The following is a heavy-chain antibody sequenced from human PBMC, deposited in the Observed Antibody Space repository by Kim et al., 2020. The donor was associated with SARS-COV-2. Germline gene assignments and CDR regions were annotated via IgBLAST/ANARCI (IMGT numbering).Heavy chain of an antibody. CDR2: ISYDGSNQ. V-gene: IGHV3-30*18. Sequence: GGSLRLSCAASGLTFSSYGMYWARQTPGKGLEWVAFISYDGSNQYYADSVKGRFTISRDNSKKMLYLQMNSLRAEDTAVYLCAKGAMGRGADRDYWGQGTLVTVSS. CDR1: GLTFSSYG. J-gene: IGHJ4*02. CDR3: AKGAMGRGADRDY. D-gene: IGHD3-10*01.